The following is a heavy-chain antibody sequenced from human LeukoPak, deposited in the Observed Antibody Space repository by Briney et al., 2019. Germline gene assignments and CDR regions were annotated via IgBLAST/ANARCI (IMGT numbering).Heavy chain of an antibody. V-gene: IGHV3-7*01. CDR1: GFTFSDYW. D-gene: IGHD1-26*01. CDR2: INRGGNEV. J-gene: IGHJ4*02. CDR3: ARVGTWELQRVFDY. Sequence: GGSLRLSCAPSGFTFSDYWMTWVRQVPGKGLEWVANINRGGNEVHYVDSVKGRFTISRDNAKNSLYLQLDSLSVEDTAVYFCARVGTWELQRVFDYWGQGTLVTVSS.